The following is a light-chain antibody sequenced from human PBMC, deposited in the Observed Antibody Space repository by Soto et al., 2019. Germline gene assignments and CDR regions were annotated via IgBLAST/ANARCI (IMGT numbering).Light chain of an antibody. CDR1: QSVSSGY. V-gene: IGKV3-20*01. J-gene: IGKJ4*01. Sequence: IVLTQSPGTLSLSPGERVTLSCRASQSVSSGYLAWYQQKPGQAPRLLIYSASSRATGIPDRFSGSGSGTDFTLTISRLEPEDSAVYYCQQYGSSPLTFGGGTKVDIK. CDR2: SAS. CDR3: QQYGSSPLT.